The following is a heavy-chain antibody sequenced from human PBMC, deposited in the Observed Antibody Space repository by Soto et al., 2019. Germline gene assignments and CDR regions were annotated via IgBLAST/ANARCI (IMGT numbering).Heavy chain of an antibody. J-gene: IGHJ6*02. CDR2: IYHSGST. CDR3: ARVLDYYGSGSYKFGGMDV. V-gene: IGHV4-4*02. Sequence: SETLSLTCAVSGGSISSSNWWSWVRQPPGKGLEWIGEIYHSGSTNYNPSLKSRVTISVDKSKNQFSLKLSSVTAADTAVYYCARVLDYYGSGSYKFGGMDVWGQGTTVT. CDR1: GGSISSSNW. D-gene: IGHD3-10*01.